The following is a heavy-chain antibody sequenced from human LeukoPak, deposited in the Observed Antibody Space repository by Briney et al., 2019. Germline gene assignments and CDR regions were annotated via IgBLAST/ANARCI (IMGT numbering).Heavy chain of an antibody. V-gene: IGHV3-49*04. CDR3: TRTPPLYYYYYMDV. Sequence: GGSLRLSCTASGFTFGDYAMSWVRQAPGKGLEWVGFIRSKAYGGTTEYAASVKGRFTISRDDSKSIAYLQMNSLKTEDTAVYYCTRTPPLYYYYYMDVWGKGTTVTISS. CDR2: IRSKAYGGTT. CDR1: GFTFGDYA. J-gene: IGHJ6*03.